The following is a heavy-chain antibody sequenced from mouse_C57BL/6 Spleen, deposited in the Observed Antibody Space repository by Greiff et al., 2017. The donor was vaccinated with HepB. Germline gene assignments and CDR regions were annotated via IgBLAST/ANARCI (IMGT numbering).Heavy chain of an antibody. J-gene: IGHJ4*01. CDR3: AREGLRRGSYAMDY. Sequence: QVQLQQPGAELVKPGASVKLSCKASGYTFTSYWMHWVKQRPGQGLEWIGMIHPNSGSTNYNEKFKSKATLTVDKSSSTAYMQLSSLTSEDSAVYYCAREGLRRGSYAMDYWGQGTSVTVSS. CDR1: GYTFTSYW. V-gene: IGHV1-64*01. CDR2: IHPNSGST. D-gene: IGHD2-4*01.